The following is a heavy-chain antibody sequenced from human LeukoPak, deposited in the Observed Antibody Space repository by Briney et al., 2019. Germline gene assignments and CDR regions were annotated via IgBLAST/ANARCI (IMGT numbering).Heavy chain of an antibody. CDR2: IKQDGSEK. D-gene: IGHD2-15*01. Sequence: GGSLRLSCAASGFTFSSYTMSWVRQAPGKGLEWVANIKQDGSEKCYVDSVKGRFTISRDNAKNSLYLQMNSLRAEDTAVYYCARDRWELLSNSYHYCGLDVWGQGTTVTVSS. CDR3: ARDRWELLSNSYHYCGLDV. V-gene: IGHV3-7*01. J-gene: IGHJ6*02. CDR1: GFTFSSYT.